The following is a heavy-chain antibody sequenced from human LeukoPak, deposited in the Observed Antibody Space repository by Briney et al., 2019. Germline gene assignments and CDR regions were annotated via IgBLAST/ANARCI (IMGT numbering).Heavy chain of an antibody. CDR1: GFTFSIYG. CDR2: IRYDGSSK. Sequence: PPGGSLRLSCEASGFTFSIYGMHWVRQAPGKGLEWVTFIRYDGSSKSYADPVKGRFTISRDNAQNSLYLQMNSLRAEDTAVYYCARAPKFRLVGVPKGPFDPWGQGTLVTVSS. D-gene: IGHD1-26*01. J-gene: IGHJ5*02. V-gene: IGHV3-30*02. CDR3: ARAPKFRLVGVPKGPFDP.